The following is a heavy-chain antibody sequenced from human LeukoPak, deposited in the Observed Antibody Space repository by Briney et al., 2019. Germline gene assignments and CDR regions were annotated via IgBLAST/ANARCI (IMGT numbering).Heavy chain of an antibody. CDR3: SVASGSGSYRGGNRPFDY. J-gene: IGHJ4*02. CDR1: GGTFSSYA. V-gene: IGHV1-69*13. D-gene: IGHD1-26*01. Sequence: SVKVSCKASGGTFSSYAIRWVRQAPGQGLEWMGGIIPIFGTANYAQKFQGRVTITAGESTSTADMELSSLRSEATVVYYCSVASGSGSYRGGNRPFDYWRQGTLLTVSS. CDR2: IIPIFGTA.